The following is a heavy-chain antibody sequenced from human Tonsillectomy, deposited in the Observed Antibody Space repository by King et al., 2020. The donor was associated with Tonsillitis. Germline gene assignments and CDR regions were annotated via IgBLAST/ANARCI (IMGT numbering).Heavy chain of an antibody. J-gene: IGHJ5*02. V-gene: IGHV3-23*04. D-gene: IGHD2-15*01. CDR2: IGGSGGST. Sequence: VQLVQSGGGLVQPGGSLRLSCAASGFTFSSYAMNWVRQAPGKGLEWVSTIGGSGGSTYYADSVKGRFTISRDNSKNTLYLQMNSLRAEDTAVYYCAKDFLLGYCSGGSCYTGNWFDPWGQGTLVTVSS. CDR1: GFTFSSYA. CDR3: AKDFLLGYCSGGSCYTGNWFDP.